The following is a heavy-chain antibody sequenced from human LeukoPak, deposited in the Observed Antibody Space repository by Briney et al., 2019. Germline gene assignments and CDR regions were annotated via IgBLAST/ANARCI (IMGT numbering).Heavy chain of an antibody. D-gene: IGHD3-10*01. Sequence: ASVTFSSNASGYTFTTYGISWVRQAPGQGLEWMGWISAYNGNTNYAQKLQGRVTMTTDTSTSTAHMELRSMRSDDTAVSYCARDVLLWFGEPIHFDYWGQATLVTASS. CDR2: ISAYNGNT. CDR3: ARDVLLWFGEPIHFDY. CDR1: GYTFTTYG. V-gene: IGHV1-18*01. J-gene: IGHJ4*02.